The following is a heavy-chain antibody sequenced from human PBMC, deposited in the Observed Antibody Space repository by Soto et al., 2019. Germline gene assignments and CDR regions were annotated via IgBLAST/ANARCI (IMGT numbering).Heavy chain of an antibody. CDR3: ASEYCGGDCYSAARYGMDV. CDR2: INAGNGNT. CDR1: GGTFSSYA. Sequence: ASVKVSCKASGGTFSSYAISWVRQAPGQRLEWMGWINAGNGNTKYSQKFQGRVTITRDTSASTAYMELSSLRSEDTAVYYCASEYCGGDCYSAARYGMDVWGQ. J-gene: IGHJ6*02. D-gene: IGHD2-21*02. V-gene: IGHV1-3*01.